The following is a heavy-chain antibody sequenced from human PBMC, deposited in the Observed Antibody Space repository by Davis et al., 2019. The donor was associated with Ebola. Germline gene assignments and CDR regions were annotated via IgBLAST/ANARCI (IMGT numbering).Heavy chain of an antibody. J-gene: IGHJ6*02. CDR1: GFTFSSYW. D-gene: IGHD5-18*01. Sequence: PGGSLRLSCAASGFTFSSYWMHWVRQAPGKGLVWVSRINSDGSSTSYADSVKGRFTISRDNAKNTLYLQMNSLRAEDTAVYYCARGMIVPRAIGGYSYGPPEYNTWVWGQGTTVTVSS. CDR2: INSDGSST. CDR3: ARGMIVPRAIGGYSYGPPEYNTWV. V-gene: IGHV3-74*01.